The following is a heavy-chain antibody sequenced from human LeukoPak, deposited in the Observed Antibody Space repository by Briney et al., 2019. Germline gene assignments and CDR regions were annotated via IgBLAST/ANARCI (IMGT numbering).Heavy chain of an antibody. CDR3: ARGTEKFDP. Sequence: ASVNVSCNASGYSFTSYGISWIRHAQAPGLEWMGWISAYNGNTNYAQKLQGRVTMTTDTSTSTAYMELRSLRSDDTAVYYCARGTEKFDPWGQGTLVTVSS. J-gene: IGHJ5*02. CDR1: GYSFTSYG. CDR2: ISAYNGNT. D-gene: IGHD3/OR15-3a*01. V-gene: IGHV1-18*01.